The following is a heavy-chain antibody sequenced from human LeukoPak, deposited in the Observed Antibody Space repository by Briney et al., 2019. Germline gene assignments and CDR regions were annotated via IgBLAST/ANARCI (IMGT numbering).Heavy chain of an antibody. J-gene: IGHJ3*02. Sequence: GGSLRLSCAASGFTFSSYSMNWVRQAPGKGLEWVSSISSSSSYIYYADSVKGRFTISRDNAKNSLYLQMNSLRAEDTAVYYCARDSELRGLVESIDIWGQGTMVTVS. V-gene: IGHV3-21*04. CDR2: ISSSSSYI. CDR1: GFTFSSYS. CDR3: ARDSELRGLVESIDI. D-gene: IGHD1-26*01.